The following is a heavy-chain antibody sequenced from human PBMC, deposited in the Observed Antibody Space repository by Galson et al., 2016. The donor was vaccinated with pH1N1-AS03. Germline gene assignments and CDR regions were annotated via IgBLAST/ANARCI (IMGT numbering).Heavy chain of an antibody. Sequence: SLRLSCAASGFTFRDYGFHWVRQAPGKGLEWVAVIWYDGSNKNYVDSVKGRFIVSRDNSNDTLYLQMNRLRAEDTAVYYCARDRPNYNVYLDHWGQGILVTVSS. CDR2: IWYDGSNK. D-gene: IGHD5-24*01. J-gene: IGHJ4*02. CDR1: GFTFRDYG. V-gene: IGHV3-33*01. CDR3: ARDRPNYNVYLDH.